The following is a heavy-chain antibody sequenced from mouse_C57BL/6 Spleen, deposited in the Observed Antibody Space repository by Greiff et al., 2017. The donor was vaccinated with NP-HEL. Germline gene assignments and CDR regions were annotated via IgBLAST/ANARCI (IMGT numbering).Heavy chain of an antibody. Sequence: QVQLKESGPGLVQPSQSLSITCTVSGFSLTSYGVHWVRQSPGKGLEWLGVIWSGGSTDYNAAFISRLSISKDNSKSQVFFKMNSLQADDTAIYYCARNPYGGLLWYFDVWGTGTTVTVSS. CDR1: GFSLTSYG. J-gene: IGHJ1*03. V-gene: IGHV2-2*01. D-gene: IGHD1-1*01. CDR2: IWSGGST. CDR3: ARNPYGGLLWYFDV.